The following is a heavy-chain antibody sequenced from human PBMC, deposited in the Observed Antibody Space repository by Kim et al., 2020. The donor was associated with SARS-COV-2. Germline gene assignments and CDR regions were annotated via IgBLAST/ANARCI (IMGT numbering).Heavy chain of an antibody. Sequence: GGSLRLSCAASGYTFSSSNMYWVRQAPGNGLEWVSTISISSSIIYYADSVKGRFTVSRDDAKNSLYLQMNSLRAEDTAVYYCARKSSGYYYDHSGQGTLV. V-gene: IGHV3-21*01. D-gene: IGHD3-22*01. CDR1: GYTFSSSN. CDR2: ISISSSII. J-gene: IGHJ4*02. CDR3: ARKSSGYYYDH.